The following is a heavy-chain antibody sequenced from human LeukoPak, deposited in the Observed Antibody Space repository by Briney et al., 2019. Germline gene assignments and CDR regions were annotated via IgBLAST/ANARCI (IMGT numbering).Heavy chain of an antibody. J-gene: IGHJ4*02. D-gene: IGHD1-14*01. Sequence: QPGGSLRLSCAASGFTVITNDMTWVRQAPGKGLEWVSVLYSDGNTKYADSVQGRFTISRDNSENTLYLEMNSLSPDDTAVYYCARGVEPLAANTLAYWGQGTLVTVSS. CDR2: LYSDGNT. CDR1: GFTVITND. CDR3: ARGVEPLAANTLAY. V-gene: IGHV3-53*01.